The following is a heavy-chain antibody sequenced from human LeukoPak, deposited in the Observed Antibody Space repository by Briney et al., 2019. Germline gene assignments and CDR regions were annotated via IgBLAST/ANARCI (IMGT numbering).Heavy chain of an antibody. V-gene: IGHV3-23*01. CDR3: AKSMGYYYYGMDV. Sequence: PGGSLRLSCAASGFTFSSYAMSWVRQAPGKGLEWVSVISGSGVATYYADSVKGRFTISRDNSKNTLYLQMNSLRAEDTAIYYCAKSMGYYYYGMDVWGQGTTVTVSS. D-gene: IGHD2/OR15-2a*01. CDR1: GFTFSSYA. J-gene: IGHJ6*02. CDR2: ISGSGVAT.